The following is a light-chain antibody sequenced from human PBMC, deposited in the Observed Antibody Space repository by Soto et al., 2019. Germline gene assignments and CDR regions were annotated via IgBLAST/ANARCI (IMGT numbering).Light chain of an antibody. Sequence: QSALTQPPSASGSLGQSVTISCTGTSSDVGGYNYVSWHQQHPGKAPKVMIYEVTKRPSGVPDRFSGSKSGNTASLTVSGLQADDEADYYCSSFAGGGNPVLFGGGTKLTV. CDR1: SSDVGGYNY. CDR2: EVT. CDR3: SSFAGGGNPVL. V-gene: IGLV2-8*01. J-gene: IGLJ2*01.